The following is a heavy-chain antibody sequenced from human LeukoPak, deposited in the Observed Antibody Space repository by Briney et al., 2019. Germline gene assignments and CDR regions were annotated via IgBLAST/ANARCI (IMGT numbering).Heavy chain of an antibody. CDR3: SRDLIAVAENYYYYAMDV. D-gene: IGHD6-19*01. J-gene: IGHJ6*02. CDR2: IKSKTFGGTT. CDR1: GFTFGDYA. V-gene: IGHV3-49*04. Sequence: GGSLRLSCTGSGFTFGDYAMSWVRQAPGKGLEWVGFIKSKTFGGTTEYAASVKGRFTLSRDDSKSIAYLQMHSLKTEDTAVYYCSRDLIAVAENYYYYAMDVWGQGTTVTVSS.